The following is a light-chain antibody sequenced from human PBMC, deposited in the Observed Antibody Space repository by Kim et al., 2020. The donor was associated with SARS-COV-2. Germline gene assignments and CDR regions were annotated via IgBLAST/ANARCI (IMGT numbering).Light chain of an antibody. CDR2: GKY. J-gene: IGLJ3*02. CDR1: SLRNYY. Sequence: ALGQTVSLTCHGDSLRNYYATWYQQRPGQAPTLVLYGKYDRPSGIPDRFSGSASGNTASLTITGAQAEDEADYYCNSRDSSGDHVVFGGGTQLTVL. V-gene: IGLV3-19*01. CDR3: NSRDSSGDHVV.